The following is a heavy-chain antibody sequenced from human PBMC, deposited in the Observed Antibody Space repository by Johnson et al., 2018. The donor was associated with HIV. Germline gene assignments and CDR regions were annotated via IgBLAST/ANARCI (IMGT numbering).Heavy chain of an antibody. CDR1: GFTFSNAW. D-gene: IGHD1-14*01. CDR3: AKERVGIYGEPWDI. CDR2: IKSKTDGGTT. Sequence: MQLVESGGGLVKPGGSLRLSCAASGFTFSNAWMSWVRQAPGKGLEWVGRIKSKTDGGTTDYAAPVKGRFTISRDDSKNTLYLQMNSLRAEDTAVYYCAKERVGIYGEPWDIWGQGTMVTVSS. V-gene: IGHV3-15*01. J-gene: IGHJ3*02.